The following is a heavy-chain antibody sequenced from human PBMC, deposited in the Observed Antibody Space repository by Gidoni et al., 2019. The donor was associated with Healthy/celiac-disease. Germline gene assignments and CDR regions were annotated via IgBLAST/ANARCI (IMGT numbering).Heavy chain of an antibody. V-gene: IGHV4-34*01. CDR1: GGSFSGYY. CDR2: INHSGST. J-gene: IGHJ4*02. CDR3: AREGPRSGGSSRRYYFDY. D-gene: IGHD2-15*01. Sequence: QVQLQQWGAGLLKPSETLSLTCAVYGGSFSGYYWSWIRQPPGKGLEWIGEINHSGSTNYNPSLKSRVTISVDTSKNQFSLKLSSVTAADTAVYYCAREGPRSGGSSRRYYFDYWGQGTLVTVSS.